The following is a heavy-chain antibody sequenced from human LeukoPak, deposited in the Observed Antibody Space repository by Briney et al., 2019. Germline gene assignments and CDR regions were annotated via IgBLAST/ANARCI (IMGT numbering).Heavy chain of an antibody. V-gene: IGHV3-30*04. CDR3: AREANLGY. Sequence: GGSLRLSCAASGFTFSSYAMHWVRQAPGKGLEWVAVISYDGSNKYYADSVKGRFTISRDNSKNTLYLQMNSLRAEDTAVYYCAREANLGYWGQGTLVTVSS. J-gene: IGHJ4*02. D-gene: IGHD4/OR15-4a*01. CDR1: GFTFSSYA. CDR2: ISYDGSNK.